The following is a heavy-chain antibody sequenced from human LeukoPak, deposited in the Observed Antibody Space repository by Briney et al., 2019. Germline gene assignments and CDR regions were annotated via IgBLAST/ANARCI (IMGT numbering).Heavy chain of an antibody. V-gene: IGHV3-48*01. J-gene: IGHJ4*02. CDR1: GLTFNAFG. CDR3: ARFRTWGDKAFDY. Sequence: GGSLRLSCAASGLTFNAFGMNWVRQAPGKGLEWVSYIGTTSGAIYYADSVKGRFTISSDSAKNSLYLQMNSLRAEDTAVYYCARFRTWGDKAFDYWGQGTLVTVSS. CDR2: IGTTSGAI. D-gene: IGHD2-21*02.